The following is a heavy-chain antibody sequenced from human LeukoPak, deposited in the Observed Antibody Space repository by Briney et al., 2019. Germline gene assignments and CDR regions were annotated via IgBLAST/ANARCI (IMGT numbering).Heavy chain of an antibody. Sequence: GGSLRLSCAASGFTFSDYYMSWIRQAPGKGLEWVSYISSSGSTIYYADSVKGRFTISRDNAKNSLYLQMNSLRAEDTAVYYCAKDAVAARPHFDYWGQGTLVTVSP. CDR1: GFTFSDYY. D-gene: IGHD6-6*01. J-gene: IGHJ4*02. CDR2: ISSSGSTI. CDR3: AKDAVAARPHFDY. V-gene: IGHV3-11*01.